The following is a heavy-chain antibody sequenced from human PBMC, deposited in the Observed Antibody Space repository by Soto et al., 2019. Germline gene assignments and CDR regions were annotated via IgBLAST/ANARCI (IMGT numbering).Heavy chain of an antibody. D-gene: IGHD5-18*01. CDR2: INPYNGHT. CDR3: ARPSGYGHGWGDLGYDPFDI. V-gene: IGHV1-18*04. Sequence: ASVKVSCKASGYTFTGYYMHCVRQAPGQGPEWVGWINPYNGHTDSAQSLQGRVTVSTDTSTSTAYMELRSLRADDTAVYYCARPSGYGHGWGDLGYDPFDIWGQGTMVTVSS. J-gene: IGHJ3*02. CDR1: GYTFTGYY.